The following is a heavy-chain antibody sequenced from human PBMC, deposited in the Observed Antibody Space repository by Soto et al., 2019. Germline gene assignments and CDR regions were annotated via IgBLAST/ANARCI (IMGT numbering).Heavy chain of an antibody. J-gene: IGHJ6*02. Sequence: QVQLVQSGAEVKKPGSSVKVSCKASGGTFSSYAISWVRQAPGQGLEWMGGIIPIFGTANYAQKFQGRVTITADESTSTAYMELSSLRSEDTAVYYCARAPVDTAMCGAVFYGMDVWGQGTTVTVSS. CDR3: ARAPVDTAMCGAVFYGMDV. CDR1: GGTFSSYA. CDR2: IIPIFGTA. V-gene: IGHV1-69*01. D-gene: IGHD5-18*01.